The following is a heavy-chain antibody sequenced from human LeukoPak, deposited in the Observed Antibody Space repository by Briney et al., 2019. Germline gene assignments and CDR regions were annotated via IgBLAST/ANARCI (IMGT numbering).Heavy chain of an antibody. Sequence: SETLSLTCAVYGGTFSGYYWSWIRQPPGKRLEWVGESNDSGGTNYNPSLKSRVTISADKSKNQVSLRLTSVTAADTAVYYCARTGGYSSRFDPPTFQYYFDYWGQGTLVTVSS. CDR2: SNDSGGT. CDR1: GGTFSGYY. V-gene: IGHV4-34*01. J-gene: IGHJ4*02. CDR3: ARTGGYSSRFDPPTFQYYFDY. D-gene: IGHD6-13*01.